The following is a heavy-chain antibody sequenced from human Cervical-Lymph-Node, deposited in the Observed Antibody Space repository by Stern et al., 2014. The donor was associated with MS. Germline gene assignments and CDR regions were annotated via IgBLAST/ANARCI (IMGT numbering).Heavy chain of an antibody. V-gene: IGHV3-74*03. D-gene: IGHD3-22*01. CDR1: GFIFTNYW. Sequence: EVQLVQSGGGLVQPGGSLRLSCAASGFIFTNYWMHWVRQAPGKGLVWVSRVNGDERIITYADSVKGRFTIFRDNAKNTLYLQMNNVRVEDTAVYYCVRDLMDSEGGQRYYGSGRPYHSPGDDFDHWGQGTLVTVSS. CDR3: VRDLMDSEGGQRYYGSGRPYHSPGDDFDH. CDR2: VNGDERII. J-gene: IGHJ4*02.